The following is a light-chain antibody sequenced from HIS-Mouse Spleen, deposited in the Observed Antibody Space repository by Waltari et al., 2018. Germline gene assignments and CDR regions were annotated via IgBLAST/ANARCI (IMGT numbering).Light chain of an antibody. J-gene: IGLJ2*01. CDR3: CSYAGSSTFVV. CDR1: TGGVGSYNL. Sequence: QSALPQPASVSGSHGLSPTISSTGPTGGVGSYNLIPWYQQHPGKAPKLMIYEGSKRPSGVSNRFAGSKSGNTASLTISGLQAEDEADYYCCSYAGSSTFVVFGGGTKLTVL. V-gene: IGLV2-23*03. CDR2: EGS.